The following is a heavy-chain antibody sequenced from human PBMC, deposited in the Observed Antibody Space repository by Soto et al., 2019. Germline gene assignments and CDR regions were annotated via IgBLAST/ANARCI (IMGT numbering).Heavy chain of an antibody. CDR1: GFTFSGYG. J-gene: IGHJ5*02. Sequence: QVQLVESGGGVVQPGRSLRLSCAASGFTFSGYGMHWVRQAPGKGLEWVAVIYYDGSNKYYTDSVKGRFTISRDNSKNTLYLQLNSLRDEDTAVYYCARDVGSDATTPPGWCDPWGQGTLVTVSS. V-gene: IGHV3-33*01. CDR2: IYYDGSNK. D-gene: IGHD2-21*01. CDR3: ARDVGSDATTPPGWCDP.